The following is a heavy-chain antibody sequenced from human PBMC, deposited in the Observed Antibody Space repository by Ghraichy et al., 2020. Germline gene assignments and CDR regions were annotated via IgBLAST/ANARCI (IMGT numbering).Heavy chain of an antibody. CDR2: INPSGGST. Sequence: ASVKVSCKASGYTFTSYYMHWVRQAPGQGLEWMGIINPSGGSTSYAKKFQGRVTMTRDTSTSTVYMELSSLRSEDTAVYYCAREYDSGYENYYYGMDVWGQGTTVTVSS. D-gene: IGHD5-12*01. CDR3: AREYDSGYENYYYGMDV. J-gene: IGHJ6*02. V-gene: IGHV1-46*01. CDR1: GYTFTSYY.